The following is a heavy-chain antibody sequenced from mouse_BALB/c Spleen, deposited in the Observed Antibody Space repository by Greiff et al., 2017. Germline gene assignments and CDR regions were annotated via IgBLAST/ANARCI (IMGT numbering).Heavy chain of an antibody. V-gene: IGHV3-8*02. CDR1: GDSITSGY. D-gene: IGHD2-4*01. CDR2: ISYSGST. J-gene: IGHJ2*01. Sequence: VQLKQSGPSLVKPSQTLSLTCSVTGDSITSGYWNWIRKFPGNKLEYMGYISYSGSTYYNPSLKSRISITRDTSKNQYYLQLNSVTTEDTATYYCARSIYYDYDRYYFDYWGQGTTLTVSS. CDR3: ARSIYYDYDRYYFDY.